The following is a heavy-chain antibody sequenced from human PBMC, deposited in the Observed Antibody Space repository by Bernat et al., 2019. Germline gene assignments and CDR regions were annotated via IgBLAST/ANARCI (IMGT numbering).Heavy chain of an antibody. CDR3: VRDPGSSGNDWYFDL. Sequence: EVQLVESGGGLVQPGGSLRLSCAASGFSFSNDRIHWVRQAPGEGLVWVSLINSDGSYTSYADSVKGRFTVSRDNAKNALYLQMNSLRAEDTALYYCVRDPGSSGNDWYFDLWGHGTLVTVSS. D-gene: IGHD6-25*01. CDR2: INSDGSYT. J-gene: IGHJ2*01. CDR1: GFSFSNDR. V-gene: IGHV3-74*01.